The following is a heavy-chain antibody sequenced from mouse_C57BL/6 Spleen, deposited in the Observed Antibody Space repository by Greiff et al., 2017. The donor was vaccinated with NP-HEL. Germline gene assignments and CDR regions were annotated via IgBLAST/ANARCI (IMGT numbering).Heavy chain of an antibody. CDR3: ARRVTTTGYAMDY. CDR1: GFTFSDYG. D-gene: IGHD2-2*01. Sequence: EVQLVESGGGLVKPGGSLKLSCAAFGFTFSDYGMHWVRQAPEKGLEWVAYISSGSSTIYYADTVKGRFTISRDIAKNTLFLQMTSLRSEDTAMYYCARRVTTTGYAMDYWGQGTSVTVSS. J-gene: IGHJ4*01. CDR2: ISSGSSTI. V-gene: IGHV5-17*01.